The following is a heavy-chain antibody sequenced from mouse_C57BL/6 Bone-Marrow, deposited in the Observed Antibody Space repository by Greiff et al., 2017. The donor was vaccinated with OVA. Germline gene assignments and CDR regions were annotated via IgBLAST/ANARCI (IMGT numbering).Heavy chain of an antibody. Sequence: QVQLQQPGAELVMPGASVKLSCKASGYTFTSYWMHWVKQRPGQGLEWIGEIDPSDSYTNYNQKFKGKSTLTVDKSSSTAYMQLSSLTSEDSAVYYWARENGSLYFDYWGQGTTLTVSS. J-gene: IGHJ2*01. CDR2: IDPSDSYT. D-gene: IGHD1-1*01. CDR3: ARENGSLYFDY. V-gene: IGHV1-69*01. CDR1: GYTFTSYW.